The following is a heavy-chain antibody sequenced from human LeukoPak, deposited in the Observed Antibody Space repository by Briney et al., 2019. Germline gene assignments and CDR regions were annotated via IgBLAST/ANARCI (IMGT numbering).Heavy chain of an antibody. V-gene: IGHV5-51*01. D-gene: IGHD2-15*01. Sequence: GESLKISCKGSGYSFTSYWIGWVREMPGKGLEWMGIIYPGDPDTRYSPAFQGQVTISADKSISTAYLQWSSLKASDTAMYYCARPQGYCSGGSCYFIFDYWGQGTLVTVSS. CDR3: ARPQGYCSGGSCYFIFDY. J-gene: IGHJ4*02. CDR2: IYPGDPDT. CDR1: GYSFTSYW.